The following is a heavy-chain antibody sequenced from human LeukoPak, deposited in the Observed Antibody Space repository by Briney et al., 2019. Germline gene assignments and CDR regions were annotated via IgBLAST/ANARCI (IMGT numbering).Heavy chain of an antibody. V-gene: IGHV4-61*02. CDR1: GGSISSGSYY. Sequence: SETLSLTCTVSGGSISSGSYYWGWVRQPAGKGLGWIGRIYTSGSTNYNPSLKSRVTISLDTSKNQFSLTLSSVTAADTAVYYCASSVVFGFDIWGQGTMVTVSS. CDR2: IYTSGST. CDR3: ASSVVFGFDI. J-gene: IGHJ3*02. D-gene: IGHD3-10*01.